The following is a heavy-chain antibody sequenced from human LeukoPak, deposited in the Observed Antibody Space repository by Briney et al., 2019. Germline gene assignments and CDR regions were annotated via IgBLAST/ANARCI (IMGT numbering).Heavy chain of an antibody. V-gene: IGHV4-39*07. J-gene: IGHJ5*02. CDR3: ARDIIAAADANWFDP. CDR1: GGSISSSSYY. CDR2: IYYSGST. D-gene: IGHD6-13*01. Sequence: SETLSLTCTVSGGSISSSSYYWGWIRQPPGKGLEWIGSIYYSGSTYYNPSLKSRVTISVDTSKNQFSLKLSSVTAADAAVYYCARDIIAAADANWFDPWGQGTLVTVSS.